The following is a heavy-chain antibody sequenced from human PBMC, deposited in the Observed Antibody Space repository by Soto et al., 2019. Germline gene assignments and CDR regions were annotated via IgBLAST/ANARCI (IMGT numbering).Heavy chain of an antibody. Sequence: EVQLVESGGDLVQPGRSLRLSCAASGFNFDDHAMNWVRQVPGKGLEWVSGISWNGAFAGYANSVKGRFTISRDNAKNSLTLLMNGLRPEDTALYYCTRDIFRTITTIDYWGQGTLGTVSS. V-gene: IGHV3-9*01. CDR3: TRDIFRTITTIDY. CDR1: GFNFDDHA. CDR2: ISWNGAFA. D-gene: IGHD1-1*01. J-gene: IGHJ4*02.